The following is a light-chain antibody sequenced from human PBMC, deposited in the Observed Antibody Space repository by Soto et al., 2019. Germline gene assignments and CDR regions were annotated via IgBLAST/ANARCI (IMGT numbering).Light chain of an antibody. CDR1: QSISSY. V-gene: IGKV1-39*01. Sequence: DIPMTQSPSSLSASVGDRVTITCRASQSISSYLNWYQQKPGKAPKLLIYAASSLQSGVPSRFSGSGSGTDFTLTISSLQPEDFAIYYCQQSYSTPWTFGQGTKVEIK. CDR3: QQSYSTPWT. CDR2: AAS. J-gene: IGKJ1*01.